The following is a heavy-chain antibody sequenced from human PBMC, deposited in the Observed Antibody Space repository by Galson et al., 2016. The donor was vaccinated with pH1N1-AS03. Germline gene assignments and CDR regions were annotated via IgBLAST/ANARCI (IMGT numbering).Heavy chain of an antibody. CDR2: ISADGINT. CDR1: GFTFNTYA. V-gene: IGHV3-23*01. CDR3: AKRPRSDDY. J-gene: IGHJ4*02. Sequence: SLRLSCAASGFTFNTYAMNWVRQAPGKGLERVSSISADGINTYYADSLKGRFTISRDNSRNTVYLQMNSLRVEDTAVYYCAKRPRSDDYWGQGTLVTVSS.